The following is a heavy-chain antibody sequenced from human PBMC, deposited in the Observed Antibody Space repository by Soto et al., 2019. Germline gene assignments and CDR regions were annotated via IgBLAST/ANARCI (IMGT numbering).Heavy chain of an antibody. CDR1: GGSVSSGSYY. J-gene: IGHJ6*02. Sequence: QVQLQESGPGLVKPSETLSLTCTVSGGSVSSGSYYWSWIRQPPGKGLEWIGYIYYSGSTNYNPSLKRRVTISVDTSKNQFSLKLSSVTAADTAVYYCAKTTAAAGTYYYYGMDVWGQGTTVTVSS. D-gene: IGHD6-13*01. CDR3: AKTTAAAGTYYYYGMDV. V-gene: IGHV4-61*01. CDR2: IYYSGST.